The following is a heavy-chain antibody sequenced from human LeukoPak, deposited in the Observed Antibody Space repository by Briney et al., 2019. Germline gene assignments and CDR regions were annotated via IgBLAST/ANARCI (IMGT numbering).Heavy chain of an antibody. CDR3: ARVIGYCSSTSCFGYFDY. CDR1: GGSISSYY. CDR2: IYYSGST. Sequence: SETLSLTCTVAGGSISSYYWSWIRQPPGTVLHWVGYIYYSGSTNYSPSLKSRVTTSVDTSKNQLSLKLSSVTAGDTAVYYCARVIGYCSSTSCFGYFDYWGQGTMVTVSS. D-gene: IGHD2-2*01. V-gene: IGHV4-59*08. J-gene: IGHJ4*02.